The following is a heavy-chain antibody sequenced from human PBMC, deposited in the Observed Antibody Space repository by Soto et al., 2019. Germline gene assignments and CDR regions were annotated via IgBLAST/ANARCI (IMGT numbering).Heavy chain of an antibody. CDR1: GFPFTTYG. D-gene: IGHD3-10*01. J-gene: IGHJ4*02. Sequence: QVQLVESGGGVVQPGRSLRLSSAASGFPFTTYGMHWVREGPGKGLEWVAVISYDGSNTYYADSVKGRFTISRDNSKNTLYLQMNSLRPEDTALYYCVGGQYYFDYRGQGTLVTVSS. CDR3: VGGQYYFDY. CDR2: ISYDGSNT. V-gene: IGHV3-30*03.